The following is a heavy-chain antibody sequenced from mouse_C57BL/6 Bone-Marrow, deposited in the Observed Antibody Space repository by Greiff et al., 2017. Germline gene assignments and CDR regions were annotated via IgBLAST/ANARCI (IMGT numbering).Heavy chain of an antibody. CDR2: IDPENGDT. D-gene: IGHD1-1*01. J-gene: IGHJ1*03. CDR3: TTGHYYGCSYVGWYFDV. Sequence: EVQLQQSGAELVRPGASVKLSCTASGFNIKDDYMHWVKQRPEQGLEWIGWIDPENGDTEYASKFQGKATITADTSSNTAYLQLSSLTSEDTAVYYGTTGHYYGCSYVGWYFDVWGTGTTVTVSS. V-gene: IGHV14-4*01. CDR1: GFNIKDDY.